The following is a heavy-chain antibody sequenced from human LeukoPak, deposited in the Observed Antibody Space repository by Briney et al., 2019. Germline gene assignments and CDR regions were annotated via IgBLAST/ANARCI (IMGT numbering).Heavy chain of an antibody. V-gene: IGHV4-59*01. Sequence: SETLSLTCTVSGGSISSYYWSWTRQPPGKGLEWIGYIYYSGSTNYNPSLKSRVTISVDTSKNQFSLKLSSVTAADTAVYYCARDSYYYDSSGYPDAFDIWGQGTMVSVSS. CDR3: ARDSYYYDSSGYPDAFDI. D-gene: IGHD3-22*01. J-gene: IGHJ3*02. CDR1: GGSISSYY. CDR2: IYYSGST.